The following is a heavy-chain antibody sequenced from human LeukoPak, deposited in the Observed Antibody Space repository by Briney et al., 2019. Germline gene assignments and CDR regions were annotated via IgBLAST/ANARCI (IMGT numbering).Heavy chain of an antibody. D-gene: IGHD1-26*01. CDR3: ARPSLGATIDY. Sequence: SETLSLTCTVSGGSISSSSYYWGWIRQPPGKGLEWIGSIYHSGSTYYNPSLKSRVTISVDTSKNQFSLKLSSVTAADTAVYYCARPSLGATIDYWGQGTLVTVSS. CDR2: IYHSGST. V-gene: IGHV4-39*01. J-gene: IGHJ4*02. CDR1: GGSISSSSYY.